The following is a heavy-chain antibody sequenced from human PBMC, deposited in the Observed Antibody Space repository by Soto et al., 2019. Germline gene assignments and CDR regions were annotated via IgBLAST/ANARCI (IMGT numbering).Heavy chain of an antibody. CDR1: GFTFSSYW. CDR3: ARGSTAARPDYYYGMDV. Sequence: GGSLRFSCAASGFTFSSYWMHWVRQAPGKGLVWVSRINSDGSSTSYADSVKGRFTISRDDAKNTLYLQMNSLRAEDTAVYYCARGSTAARPDYYYGMDVWGQGTTVTVSS. D-gene: IGHD6-6*01. CDR2: INSDGSST. V-gene: IGHV3-74*01. J-gene: IGHJ6*02.